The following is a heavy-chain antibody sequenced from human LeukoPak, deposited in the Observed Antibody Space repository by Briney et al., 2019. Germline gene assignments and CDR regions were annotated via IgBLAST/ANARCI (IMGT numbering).Heavy chain of an antibody. CDR2: IYYSGST. J-gene: IGHJ5*02. D-gene: IGHD3-9*01. Sequence: SETLSLTCTVSGGSISSYYWSWIRQPPGKGLEWIGYIYYSGSTYNPSLKSRVTISVDTSKNQFSLKLSSVTAADTAVYYCARGKTGYDWFDPWGQGTLVTVSS. CDR1: GGSISSYY. CDR3: ARGKTGYDWFDP. V-gene: IGHV4-59*01.